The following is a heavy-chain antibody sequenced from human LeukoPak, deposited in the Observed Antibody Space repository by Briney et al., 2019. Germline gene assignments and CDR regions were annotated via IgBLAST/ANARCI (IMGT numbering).Heavy chain of an antibody. Sequence: SQTLSLTCAVSGGSISSGGYYWSWIRQPPGKGLEWIGYIYYSGSTYYNPSLKSRVTISVDTSKNQFSLKLSSVTAADTAVYYCARGVVATIGGAYFDYWGQGTLVTVSS. J-gene: IGHJ4*02. CDR2: IYYSGST. CDR3: ARGVVATIGGAYFDY. CDR1: GGSISSGGYY. D-gene: IGHD5-12*01. V-gene: IGHV4-30-4*07.